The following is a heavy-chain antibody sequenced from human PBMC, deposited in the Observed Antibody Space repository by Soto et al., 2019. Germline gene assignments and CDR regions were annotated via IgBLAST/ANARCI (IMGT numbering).Heavy chain of an antibody. J-gene: IGHJ6*02. Sequence: GASVKVSCKASGYTFTGYYMHWVRQAPGQGREWMGWINPNSGGTNYAQKFQGRVTMTRDTSISAAYMELSRLRSDDTAVYYCARDGHPRSSSFSIKGCDYYGMGVWGQGXTVTVYS. D-gene: IGHD2-2*01. V-gene: IGHV1-2*02. CDR1: GYTFTGYY. CDR2: INPNSGGT. CDR3: ARDGHPRSSSFSIKGCDYYGMGV.